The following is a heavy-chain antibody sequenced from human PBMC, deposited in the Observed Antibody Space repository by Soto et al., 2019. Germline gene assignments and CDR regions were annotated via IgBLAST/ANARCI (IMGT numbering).Heavy chain of an antibody. D-gene: IGHD7-27*01. Sequence: QVQLVQSGAEVKKPGASVKASCKASGYTFISYDINWVRQATGQGLEWMGWMNPNSGNTGYARKFQGRVTMTRNTSISTAYMDLSSLRSEDTAVYYCARGTNWADWYFDLWGRGTLVTVSS. CDR3: ARGTNWADWYFDL. V-gene: IGHV1-8*01. CDR1: GYTFISYD. J-gene: IGHJ2*01. CDR2: MNPNSGNT.